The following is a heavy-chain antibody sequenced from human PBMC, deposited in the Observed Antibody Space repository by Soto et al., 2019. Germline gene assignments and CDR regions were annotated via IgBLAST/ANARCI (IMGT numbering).Heavy chain of an antibody. J-gene: IGHJ4*02. V-gene: IGHV3-23*01. CDR2: ISGSGGST. CDR1: GFAFSRYA. CDR3: AKGKGSSSFYYFDY. Sequence: GSLSLCFAASGFAFSRYAMSWVRQTTGKGLEWVSDISGSGGSTNYADSVKGRFTISRDNSKNTLYLQMNSLRAEDTAVYYCAKGKGSSSFYYFDYWGQGTLVTVSS. D-gene: IGHD6-6*01.